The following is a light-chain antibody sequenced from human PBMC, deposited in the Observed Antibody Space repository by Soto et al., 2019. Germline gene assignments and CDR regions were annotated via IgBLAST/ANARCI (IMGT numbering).Light chain of an antibody. CDR2: GAS. CDR3: QQYDNAIYT. Sequence: EIVLTQSPGTLSLSPGERATLSCRASQSISSSYLAWYQQRPGQTPRLLIYGASSRATGIPDRFSGSGSGTDFTLTISRLETEDFAVYFGQQYDNAIYTFGQGTKLEIK. J-gene: IGKJ2*01. V-gene: IGKV3-20*01. CDR1: QSISSSY.